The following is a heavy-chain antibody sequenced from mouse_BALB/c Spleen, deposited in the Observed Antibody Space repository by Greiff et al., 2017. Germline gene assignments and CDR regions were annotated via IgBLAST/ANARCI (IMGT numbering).Heavy chain of an antibody. J-gene: IGHJ2*01. CDR1: GFTFSSYA. Sequence: EVKLVESGGGLVKPGGSLKLSCAASGFTFSSYAMSWVRQTPEKRLGWVASISSGGSTYYPDSVKGRFTISRDNARNILYLQMSSLRSEDTAMYYCARVLYGNYEDYWGQGTTLTVSS. D-gene: IGHD2-1*01. V-gene: IGHV5-6-5*01. CDR3: ARVLYGNYEDY. CDR2: ISSGGST.